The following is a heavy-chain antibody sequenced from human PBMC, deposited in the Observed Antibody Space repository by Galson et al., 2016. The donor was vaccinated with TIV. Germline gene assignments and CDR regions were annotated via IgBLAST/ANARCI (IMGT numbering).Heavy chain of an antibody. CDR1: GDALSSDNYY. J-gene: IGHJ3*02. CDR2: VYAGGST. Sequence: SETLSLTCTVSGDALSSDNYYWSWVRQPAGKGLEWIGRVYAGGSTIYNPSLRSRLTISVDTSKNQLSLKLTSVTAADTAIDHCAREGAVRWPSNGFDIWGQGTMVTISS. CDR3: AREGAVRWPSNGFDI. V-gene: IGHV4-61*10. D-gene: IGHD4-23*01.